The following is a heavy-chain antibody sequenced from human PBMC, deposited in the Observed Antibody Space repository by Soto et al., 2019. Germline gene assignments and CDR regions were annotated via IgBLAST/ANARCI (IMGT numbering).Heavy chain of an antibody. CDR3: ARWSGYDYDFDY. CDR2: INHSGST. Sequence: QVQLQQWGAGLLKPSETLSLTCSFYGGSFSGYYWSWIRQRPGKGLEWMGEINHSGSTNYNPSLKSRVTISVDTSKNQFSLKLSSVTAADTAVYYCARWSGYDYDFDYWGQGTLVTVSS. J-gene: IGHJ4*02. D-gene: IGHD5-12*01. CDR1: GGSFSGYY. V-gene: IGHV4-34*01.